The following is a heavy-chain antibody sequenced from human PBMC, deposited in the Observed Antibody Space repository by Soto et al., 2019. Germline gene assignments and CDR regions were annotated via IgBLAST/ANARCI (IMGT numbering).Heavy chain of an antibody. CDR3: ARGRRKTTPLSSSWPTPYHSRNWFGP. D-gene: IGHD6-13*01. CDR2: TYYRSKWYN. Sequence: LQTLSLTCAISGDSVSSNSAAWNWIRQSPSRGLEWLGRTYYRSKWYNDYAVSVRSRITINPDTSKNQFSLQLNSVTPEDTAVYYCARGRRKTTPLSSSWPTPYHSRNWFGPWGQGTLVTVSS. J-gene: IGHJ5*02. V-gene: IGHV6-1*01. CDR1: GDSVSSNSAA.